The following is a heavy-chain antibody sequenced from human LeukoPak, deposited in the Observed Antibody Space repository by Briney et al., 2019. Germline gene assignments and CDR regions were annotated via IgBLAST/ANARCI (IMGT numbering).Heavy chain of an antibody. D-gene: IGHD3-9*01. CDR3: ARGLLRYFDWSPYYYMDV. CDR1: GGSISSYY. Sequence: SETLSLTCTVSGGSISSYYWSWIRQPPGKGLEWIGYIYYSGSTNYNPSLKSRVTISVDTSKNQFSLKLSSVTAADTAVYYCARGLLRYFDWSPYYYMDVWGKGTTVTISS. V-gene: IGHV4-59*12. CDR2: IYYSGST. J-gene: IGHJ6*03.